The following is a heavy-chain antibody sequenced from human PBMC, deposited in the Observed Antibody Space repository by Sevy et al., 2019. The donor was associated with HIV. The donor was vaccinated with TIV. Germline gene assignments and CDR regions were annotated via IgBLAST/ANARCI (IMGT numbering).Heavy chain of an antibody. J-gene: IGHJ4*02. CDR3: VSGGWGGFSYSLDC. V-gene: IGHV3-7*01. D-gene: IGHD5-18*01. CDR2: MNQDGTER. CDR1: GFSFSTYW. Sequence: GGSLRLSCAASGFSFSTYWMTWVRQAPGKGLEWVATMNQDGTERDYVDSVKGRFTISRDNTKTSLYLQMNSLSAEDTGVYYCVSGGWGGFSYSLDCWGQGTLVTVSS.